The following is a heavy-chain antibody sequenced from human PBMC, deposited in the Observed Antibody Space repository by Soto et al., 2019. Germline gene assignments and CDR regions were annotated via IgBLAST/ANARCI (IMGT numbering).Heavy chain of an antibody. CDR1: GFTFRLYG. V-gene: IGHV3-30*18. J-gene: IGHJ6*02. D-gene: IGHD5-12*01. Sequence: QLHLVESGGGVVQPGRSLRLSCAASGFTFRLYGMHWVRQAPGKGLEWVAVTSDDGSNKVYADSVKGRFTINRDNSKNTWYLEMNSLRPEYTAVYFCAKDSGYNGYDVYDYDAGMEGWGQGTTVTVSS. CDR2: TSDDGSNK. CDR3: AKDSGYNGYDVYDYDAGMEG.